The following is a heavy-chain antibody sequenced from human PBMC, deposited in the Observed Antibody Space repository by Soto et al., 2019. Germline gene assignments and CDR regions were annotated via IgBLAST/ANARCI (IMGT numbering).Heavy chain of an antibody. J-gene: IGHJ6*03. CDR3: AKDTSSSPYYMDV. D-gene: IGHD2-2*01. CDR1: GFTFSNFA. V-gene: IGHV3-23*01. Sequence: EVQVLESGGGSVQPGGSLRLSCAASGFTFSNFAMSWVRHAPGKGLEWVSEISGSTGTTYYADSVKGRFIISRDNSKTPLHLQMNSLRAEDTAVYYCAKDTSSSPYYMDVWGKGTTVTVSS. CDR2: ISGSTGTT.